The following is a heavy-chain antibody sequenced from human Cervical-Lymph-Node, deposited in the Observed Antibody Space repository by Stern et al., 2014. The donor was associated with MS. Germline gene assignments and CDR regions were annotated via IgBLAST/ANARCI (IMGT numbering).Heavy chain of an antibody. CDR2: INPSGGST. J-gene: IGHJ4*02. D-gene: IGHD3/OR15-3a*01. V-gene: IGHV1-46*01. Sequence: VQLVESGAEVKKPGASVKVSCKASGYTFTDHYIHWVRQAPGQGLEWMGVINPSGGSTTNAKKFQGSVTMTRDSSTSTVHMELSSLRSEDTAVYYCARGTGYSYYFDYWGQGPLVTVSP. CDR1: GYTFTDHY. CDR3: ARGTGYSYYFDY.